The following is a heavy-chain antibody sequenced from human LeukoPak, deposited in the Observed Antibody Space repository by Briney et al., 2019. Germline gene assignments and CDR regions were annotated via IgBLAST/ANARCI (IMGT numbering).Heavy chain of an antibody. J-gene: IGHJ4*02. V-gene: IGHV4-59*02. CDR1: GASVRGYY. D-gene: IGHD3-10*01. Sequence: SETLSLTCTVSGASVRGYYWSWIRQPPGRGLEWIGYIHYTGNTDYNPSLTSRVTMSVDTSKNQFSLMLTSVTAADTAVYYCAKHYMGSSYNHGLDCWGQGTLVTVSS. CDR2: IHYTGNT. CDR3: AKHYMGSSYNHGLDC.